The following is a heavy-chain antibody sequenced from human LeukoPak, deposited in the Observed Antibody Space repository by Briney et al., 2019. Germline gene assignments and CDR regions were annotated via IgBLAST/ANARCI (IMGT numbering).Heavy chain of an antibody. CDR2: ISNTGGST. CDR3: AQQVGYCSSGSCYFTH. D-gene: IGHD2-15*01. J-gene: IGHJ1*01. CDR1: GFSFNTYA. V-gene: IGHV3-23*01. Sequence: GGSLRLSCAASGFSFNTYAMSWVRQAPGKGLEWVSAISNTGGSTYYADSVKGRFTISRDKSKNTLSLQMNSLRAEDMAVYYCAQQVGYCSSGSCYFTHWGQGTLVTVSS.